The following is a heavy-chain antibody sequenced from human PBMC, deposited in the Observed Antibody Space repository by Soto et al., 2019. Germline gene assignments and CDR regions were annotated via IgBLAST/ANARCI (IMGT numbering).Heavy chain of an antibody. D-gene: IGHD1-1*01. CDR3: AREAYNWNYFGPDEYYFDY. Sequence: PGGSLRLSCAASGFTFSSYDMHWVRQATGKGLEWVSAIGTAGDTYYPGSVKGRFTISRENAKKSLYLQMNSLRAGDTAVYYCAREAYNWNYFGPDEYYFDYWGKG. CDR2: IGTAGDT. J-gene: IGHJ4*02. V-gene: IGHV3-13*01. CDR1: GFTFSSYD.